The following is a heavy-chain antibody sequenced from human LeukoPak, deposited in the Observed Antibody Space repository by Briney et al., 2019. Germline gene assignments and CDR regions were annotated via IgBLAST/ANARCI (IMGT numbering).Heavy chain of an antibody. CDR2: IIPILGIA. CDR3: AREADSSGYYY. CDR1: GGTFSSYA. J-gene: IGHJ4*02. D-gene: IGHD3-22*01. V-gene: IGHV1-69*04. Sequence: SVKVSCKASGGTFSSYAISWVRQAPGQGLEWMGRIIPILGIANYAQKFQGRVTITADKSTSTAYMELSSLRSEDTAVYYCAREADSSGYYYWGQGTLVTVSS.